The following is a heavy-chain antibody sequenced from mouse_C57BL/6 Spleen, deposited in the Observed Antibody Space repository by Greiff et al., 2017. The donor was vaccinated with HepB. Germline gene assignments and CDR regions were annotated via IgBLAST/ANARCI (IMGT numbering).Heavy chain of an antibody. CDR3: ARDPYYGRGFDY. J-gene: IGHJ2*01. CDR2: ISYDGSN. CDR1: GYSITSGYY. D-gene: IGHD1-1*01. V-gene: IGHV3-6*01. Sequence: EVKLVESGPGLVKPSQSLSLTCSVTGYSITSGYYWNWIRQFPGNKLEWMGYISYDGSNNYNPSLKNRISITRDTSKNQFFLKLNSVTTEDTATYYCARDPYYGRGFDYWGQGTTLTVSS.